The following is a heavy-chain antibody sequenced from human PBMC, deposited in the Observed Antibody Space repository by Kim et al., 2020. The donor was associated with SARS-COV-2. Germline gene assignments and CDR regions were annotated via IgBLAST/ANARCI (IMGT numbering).Heavy chain of an antibody. CDR1: GFTFSSYS. V-gene: IGHV3-48*04. CDR3: ARDMVF. Sequence: GGSLRLSCAASGFTFSSYSMNWVRQAPGKGLEWVSYISSSSRTIYYADSVKGRYTISRDNAKNSLYLQMNSLRVEDTAVYYCARDMVFWGQGTLVTVSS. D-gene: IGHD3-10*01. J-gene: IGHJ4*02. CDR2: ISSSSRTI.